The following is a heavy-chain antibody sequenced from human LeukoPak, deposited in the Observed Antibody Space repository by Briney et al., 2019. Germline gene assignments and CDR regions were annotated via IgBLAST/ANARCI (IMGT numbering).Heavy chain of an antibody. D-gene: IGHD2-21*01. CDR2: IIPFFGTA. CDR3: EGVARAVPH. CDR1: GGTFSRYD. Sequence: SVKVSCKGSGGTFSRYDISWVRQPPGPGLEWMGGIIPFFGTANYEQKFQGRVTITAAESTRTASMDLRSLRYEGTAVYYCEGVARAVPHWGEGTLVTVSS. V-gene: IGHV1-69*01. J-gene: IGHJ1*01.